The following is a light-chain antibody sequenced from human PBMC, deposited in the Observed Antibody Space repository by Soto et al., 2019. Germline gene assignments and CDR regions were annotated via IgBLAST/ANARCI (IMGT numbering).Light chain of an antibody. CDR3: QQRSHWPT. Sequence: EILVTQSPATLSVSPGERATLSCRASQSVSSHLAWYQQKPGQSPRLLIYDASNRATGIPARFSGSGSGTDFTLTISSLEPEDFAFYFCQQRSHWPTFGQGTKVDIK. J-gene: IGKJ1*01. CDR1: QSVSSH. CDR2: DAS. V-gene: IGKV3-11*01.